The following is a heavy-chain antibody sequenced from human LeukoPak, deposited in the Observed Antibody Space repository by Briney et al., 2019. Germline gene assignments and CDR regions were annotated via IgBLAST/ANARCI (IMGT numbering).Heavy chain of an antibody. CDR3: ARERLYGFDY. Sequence: SETLSLTCTVSGGSISSYYWSWIRQPPGKGLEWIGYIYYSGSTNYNPSLKSRVTISVDTSKNQFSLKLSSVTAADTAVYYCARERLYGFDYWGQGTLVTVSS. CDR2: IYYSGST. J-gene: IGHJ4*02. CDR1: GGSISSYY. V-gene: IGHV4-59*01. D-gene: IGHD4-17*01.